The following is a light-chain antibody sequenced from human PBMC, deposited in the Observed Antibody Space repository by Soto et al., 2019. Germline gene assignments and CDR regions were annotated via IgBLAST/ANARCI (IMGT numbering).Light chain of an antibody. Sequence: DIQMTQSPXSLXASVXXXVXXXXRXXXXXSSYLNWYQQKPGKAPKLLIYAASSLQSGVPSRFSGSGSGTDFTLTISSLQPEDFATYYCQQSYSTPLTFGGGTKVEIK. CDR2: AAS. J-gene: IGKJ4*01. CDR3: QQSYSTPLT. V-gene: IGKV1-39*01. CDR1: XXXSSY.